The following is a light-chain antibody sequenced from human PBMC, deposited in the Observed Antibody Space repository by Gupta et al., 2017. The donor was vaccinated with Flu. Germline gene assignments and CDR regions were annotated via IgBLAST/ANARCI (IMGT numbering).Light chain of an antibody. CDR1: QSVSSN. J-gene: IGKJ1*01. CDR2: GAS. CDR3: QQYNNWPRRT. V-gene: IGKV3-15*01. Sequence: ATLSVAPGGSATLTCSASQSVSSNLSWYQQKPGQAPRLLIYGASTRATGIPARFIGSGSGTEFTLTISSLQSEDFAVYYCQQYNNWPRRTFGQGTKVEIK.